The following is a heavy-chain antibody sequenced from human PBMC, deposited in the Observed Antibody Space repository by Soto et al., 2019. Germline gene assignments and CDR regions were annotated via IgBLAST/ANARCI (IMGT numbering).Heavy chain of an antibody. CDR3: ARDEVGVDPLWWFDP. V-gene: IGHV1-18*01. Sequence: ALVKVSCKASGGSFSSYAISWVRQAPGQGLEWMGWISAYNGNTNYAQKLQGRVTMTTDTSTSTAYMELRSLRSDDTAVYYCARDEVGVDPLWWFDPWGQGTLVTSPQ. CDR1: GGSFSSYA. J-gene: IGHJ5*02. CDR2: ISAYNGNT. D-gene: IGHD2-15*01.